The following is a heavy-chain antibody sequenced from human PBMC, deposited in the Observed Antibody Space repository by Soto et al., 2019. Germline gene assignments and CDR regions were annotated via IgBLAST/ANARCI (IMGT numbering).Heavy chain of an antibody. CDR1: GFTFSDYP. CDR3: ARETPSFDS. J-gene: IGHJ4*02. Sequence: HLVESGGGLVQPGGSLRLSCAASGFTFSDYPMNWVRQAPGKGLEWVSSIRTISSAIYFADSVRGRFTISRDNPRNSLYLQMTSLRDEDTAVYYCARETPSFDSWGQGTLVTVSS. CDR2: IRTISSAI. D-gene: IGHD2-15*01. V-gene: IGHV3-48*02.